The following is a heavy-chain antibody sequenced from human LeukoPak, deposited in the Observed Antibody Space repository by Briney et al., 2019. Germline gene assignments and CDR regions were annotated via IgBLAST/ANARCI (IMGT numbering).Heavy chain of an antibody. CDR1: GYTFTSYG. V-gene: IGHV1-18*01. CDR3: ARDLSMAVAKITTRYFDL. J-gene: IGHJ2*01. CDR2: ISAYNGNT. Sequence: ASVKVSCKASGYTFTSYGISWVRQAPGQGLEWMGWISAYNGNTNYAQKLQGRVTMTTDTSTSTAYMELRSLRSDDTAVYYCARDLSMAVAKITTRYFDLWGRGTLVTVSS. D-gene: IGHD6-19*01.